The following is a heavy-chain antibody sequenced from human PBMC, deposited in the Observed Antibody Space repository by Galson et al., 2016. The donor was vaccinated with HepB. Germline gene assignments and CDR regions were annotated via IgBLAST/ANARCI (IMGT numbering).Heavy chain of an antibody. J-gene: IGHJ3*01. D-gene: IGHD5-24*01. CDR3: ARWLQFEVAFDV. V-gene: IGHV4-59*01. Sequence: SETLSLTCNVSGGTILSYHWAWIRQPPGKGLECIGYIYHNGATTFNPSLESRFTMSVDTSKNQFSLKVKSVTAADTAVYYCARWLQFEVAFDVWGQGRRVTVSP. CDR1: GGTILSYH. CDR2: IYHNGAT.